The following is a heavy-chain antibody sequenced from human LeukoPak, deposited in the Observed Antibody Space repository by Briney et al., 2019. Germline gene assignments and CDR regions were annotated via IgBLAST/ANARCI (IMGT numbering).Heavy chain of an antibody. CDR1: GFTFSSYN. Sequence: PGGSLRLSCAASGFTFSSYNMNWVRQAPGKGLEWVSSITSSSSYIYFADSVKGRFTISRDNARNSLYLQMDSLRAAGTAVYYCARDYYDSSGSYSWFDPWGQGTLVTVSS. CDR2: ITSSSSYI. J-gene: IGHJ5*02. D-gene: IGHD3-22*01. CDR3: ARDYYDSSGSYSWFDP. V-gene: IGHV3-21*01.